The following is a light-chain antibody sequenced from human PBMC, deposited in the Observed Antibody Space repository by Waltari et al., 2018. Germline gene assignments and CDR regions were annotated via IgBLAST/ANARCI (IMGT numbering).Light chain of an antibody. CDR2: RTT. Sequence: TVVTQVHSLTVSPGGTVTLTCASIIGAATFAFYPNWFQQKPGQPRRPPIFRTTYKHSWPPARFSGSLLGGKAALTLSGVQPEDESDYYCLLYSDGAWVFGGGTKLTVL. V-gene: IGLV7-43*01. J-gene: IGLJ3*02. CDR1: IGAATFAFY. CDR3: LLYSDGAWV.